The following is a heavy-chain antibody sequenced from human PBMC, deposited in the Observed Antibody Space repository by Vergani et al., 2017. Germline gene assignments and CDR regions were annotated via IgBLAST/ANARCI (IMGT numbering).Heavy chain of an antibody. CDR2: INAGNGNT. Sequence: QVQLVQSGAEVKKPGASVKVSCKASGYTFTSYAMHWVRQAPGQRLEWMGWINAGNGNTKYSQKFQGRVTITRDTSASTAYMELSSLRSEDTAVYYCARGKWELLGGFDYWGQGTLVTVSS. D-gene: IGHD1-26*01. CDR1: GYTFTSYA. CDR3: ARGKWELLGGFDY. V-gene: IGHV1-3*01. J-gene: IGHJ4*02.